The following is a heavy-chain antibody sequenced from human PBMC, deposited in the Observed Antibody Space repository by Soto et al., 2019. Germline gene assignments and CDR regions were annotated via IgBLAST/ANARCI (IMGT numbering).Heavy chain of an antibody. J-gene: IGHJ5*02. CDR2: ISAYNGNT. Sequence: ASVKVSCKASGYTFTSYGISWVRQAPGQGLEWMGWISAYNGNTNYAQKLQGRVTMTTDTSTSTAYMELRSLRSDDTAVYYCVRDLGYCSGGSCYRNWFDPWGQGTQVTVYS. D-gene: IGHD2-15*01. V-gene: IGHV1-18*01. CDR3: VRDLGYCSGGSCYRNWFDP. CDR1: GYTFTSYG.